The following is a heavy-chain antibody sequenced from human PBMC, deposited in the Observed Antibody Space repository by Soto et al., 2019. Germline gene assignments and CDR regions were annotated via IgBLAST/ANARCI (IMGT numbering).Heavy chain of an antibody. Sequence: GESLKISCKGSGYSFTSYWITWVRQMPGKGLEWTGRIDPSDSYINYSASYQGHVTISADKSISTADLQWSRLKASDTAMYYCARRAGSSSFGESNFDYWGQGTLVTVSS. J-gene: IGHJ4*02. CDR3: ARRAGSSSFGESNFDY. V-gene: IGHV5-10-1*01. CDR2: IDPSDSYI. CDR1: GYSFTSYW. D-gene: IGHD3-10*01.